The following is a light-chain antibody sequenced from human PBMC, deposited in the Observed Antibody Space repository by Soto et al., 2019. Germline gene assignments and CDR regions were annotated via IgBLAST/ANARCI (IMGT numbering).Light chain of an antibody. CDR3: QQYGSSPGT. CDR1: QTVSSSF. CDR2: GAS. J-gene: IGKJ1*01. Sequence: EIVLTQSPGTLSLSPGEGATLSCRASQTVSSSFLAWYQQKAGQAPRLLIYGASSRATGIPERFSGSGSGTDCTLTITRLEPEDFAVYYCQQYGSSPGTFGQGTQVEIK. V-gene: IGKV3-20*01.